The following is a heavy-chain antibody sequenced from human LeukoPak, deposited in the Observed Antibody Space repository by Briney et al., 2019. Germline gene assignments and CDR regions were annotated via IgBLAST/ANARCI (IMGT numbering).Heavy chain of an antibody. CDR2: IYYSATT. CDR1: GGSVSSSSYY. CDR3: ARRLTMIVENAFDI. Sequence: PSETLSLTCTVSGGSVSSSSYYWGWIRQPPGKGLEWMESIYYSATTYYNPSLKSRVTMSVDTSKNQFSLKLSSVTAADTAVYYCARRLTMIVENAFDIWGQGTMVTVSS. V-gene: IGHV4-39*01. D-gene: IGHD3-22*01. J-gene: IGHJ3*02.